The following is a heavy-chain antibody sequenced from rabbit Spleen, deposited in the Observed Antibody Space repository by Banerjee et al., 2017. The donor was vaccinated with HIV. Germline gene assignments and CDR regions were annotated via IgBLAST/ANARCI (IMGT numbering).Heavy chain of an antibody. D-gene: IGHD1-1*01. CDR1: GVSFSGSSY. CDR3: ARDTSSSFSSYGMDL. V-gene: IGHV1S40*01. Sequence: QSLEESGGDLVKPGASLTLTCTASGVSFSGSSYMCWVRQAPGKGLEWIACIDTGSSGFTYFASWAKGRFTISKASSTTVTLQMTSLTAADTATYFCARDTSSSFSSYGMDLWGQGTLVT. J-gene: IGHJ6*01. CDR2: IDTGSSGFT.